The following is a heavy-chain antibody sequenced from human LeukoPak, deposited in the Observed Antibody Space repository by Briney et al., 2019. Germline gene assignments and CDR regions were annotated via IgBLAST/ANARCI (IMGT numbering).Heavy chain of an antibody. Sequence: SETLSLTCTVSGGSISSGDYYWSWIRQPPGKGLEWIGYIYYSGSTNYNPSLKGRVTISVDMSKKQFSLKLGSVTAADTAVYYCARGVKFDYYYYMDVWGKGTTVTASS. D-gene: IGHD3-22*01. CDR1: GGSISSGDYY. CDR2: IYYSGST. CDR3: ARGVKFDYYYYMDV. V-gene: IGHV4-61*08. J-gene: IGHJ6*03.